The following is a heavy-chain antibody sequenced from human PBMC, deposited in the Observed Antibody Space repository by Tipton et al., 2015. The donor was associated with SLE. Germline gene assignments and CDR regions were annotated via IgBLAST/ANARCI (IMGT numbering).Heavy chain of an antibody. CDR1: GYTFIHKG. CDR3: ARVVVGAFDY. D-gene: IGHD2-15*01. Sequence: QVQLVQSGAEVQKPGASVKVSCKASGYTFIHKGISWVRQAPGQGLEFMGWISVYNGYTNYAQKFQGRVTLTTDTSTSTAYMELRSLRSDDTAVYYCARVVVGAFDYWGQGTLVTVSS. J-gene: IGHJ4*02. V-gene: IGHV1-18*01. CDR2: ISVYNGYT.